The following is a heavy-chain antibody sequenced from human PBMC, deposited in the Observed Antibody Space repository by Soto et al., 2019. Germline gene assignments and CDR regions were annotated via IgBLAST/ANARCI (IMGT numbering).Heavy chain of an antibody. CDR3: GYRRFSSTWPADY. CDR2: IYWDDDK. Sequence: PXQPLTLPSSSSAFSLSTSRLGVAWIGQRAGKALEWLALIYWDDDKRYSPSLKSRLTITKDTSKNQVVLSMTNMDPVDTATYYCGYRRFSSTWPADYWGQETLVTVSS. J-gene: IGHJ4*02. V-gene: IGHV2-5*02. CDR1: AFSLSTSRLG. D-gene: IGHD2-2*01.